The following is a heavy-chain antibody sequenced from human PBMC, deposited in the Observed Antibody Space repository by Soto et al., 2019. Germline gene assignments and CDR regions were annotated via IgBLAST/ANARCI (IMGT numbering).Heavy chain of an antibody. J-gene: IGHJ5*02. V-gene: IGHV4-59*01. CDR3: ARGGYYDSSAFYDGWFDP. D-gene: IGHD3-22*01. CDR2: IYYSGST. Sequence: QVQLQESGPGLVKPSETLSLTCTVSGGSISSYYWSWIRQPPGKGLEWIGYIYYSGSTNYNPSLKSRVTISVDTSKNQFSLKLSSVTAADTAVYYCARGGYYDSSAFYDGWFDPWGQGTLVTVSS. CDR1: GGSISSYY.